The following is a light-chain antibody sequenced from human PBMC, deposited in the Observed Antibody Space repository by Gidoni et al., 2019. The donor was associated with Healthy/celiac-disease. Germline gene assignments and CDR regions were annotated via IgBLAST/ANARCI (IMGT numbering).Light chain of an antibody. J-gene: IGKJ4*01. Sequence: EIGLTQSPATLSLSPGESATLSCRASQSVSSYLAWYQQKPGQAHRLLIYDASNRATGIPARFSGSGSGTDFTLTISSLEPEDFAVYYCQQRSNWPPLPFGGGTKVEIK. CDR3: QQRSNWPPLP. CDR1: QSVSSY. CDR2: DAS. V-gene: IGKV3-11*01.